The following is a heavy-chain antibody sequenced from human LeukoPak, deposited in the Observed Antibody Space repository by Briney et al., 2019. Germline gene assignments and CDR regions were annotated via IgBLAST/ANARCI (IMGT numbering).Heavy chain of an antibody. CDR3: ARDRDTYYDFWSGYPHNWFDP. Sequence: SETLSLTCTVSGGSISSYYWSWIRQPAGKGLEWIGRIYTSGSTNYNPSLKSRVTMSVDTSKNQFSLKLSSVTAAGTAVYYCARDRDTYYDFWSGYPHNWFDPWGQGTLVTVSS. CDR2: IYTSGST. V-gene: IGHV4-4*07. J-gene: IGHJ5*02. CDR1: GGSISSYY. D-gene: IGHD3-3*01.